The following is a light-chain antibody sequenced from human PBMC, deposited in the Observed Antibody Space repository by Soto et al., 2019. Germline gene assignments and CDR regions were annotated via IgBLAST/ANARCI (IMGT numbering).Light chain of an antibody. CDR1: VGL. CDR3: CLYVGGRTYV. V-gene: IGLV2-23*01. Sequence: QSALTQPASVSGSPGQSITISCTGTVGLVSWYQQHPGKVPKLIIYDDTKRPSGVSSRFSGSKSGNTASLTISGLQTEAEADYYCCLYVGGRTYVFGTGTKVTVL. CDR2: DDT. J-gene: IGLJ1*01.